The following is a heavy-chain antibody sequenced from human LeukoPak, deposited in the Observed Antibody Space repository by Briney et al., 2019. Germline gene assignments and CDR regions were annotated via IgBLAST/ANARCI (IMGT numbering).Heavy chain of an antibody. CDR1: GYTFTGYY. D-gene: IGHD5-18*01. CDR3: ARTPEPDPRGYSYGPLGY. Sequence: ASVKVSCKASGYTFTGYYMHWVRQAPGQGLEWMGWINPNSGGTNYAQKFQGRVTMTRDTSISTAYMELSSLRSEDTAVYYCARTPEPDPRGYSYGPLGYWGQGTLVTVSS. J-gene: IGHJ4*02. V-gene: IGHV1-2*02. CDR2: INPNSGGT.